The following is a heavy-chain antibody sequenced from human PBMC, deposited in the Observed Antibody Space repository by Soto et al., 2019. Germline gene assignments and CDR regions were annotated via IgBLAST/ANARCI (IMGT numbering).Heavy chain of an antibody. V-gene: IGHV3-30*18. J-gene: IGHJ4*02. CDR1: GFTFSSYG. CDR3: AKAGGAYGDYHFDY. Sequence: QVQLVESGGGVVQPGRSLRLSCAASGFTFSSYGMHWVRQAPGKGLEWVAVISYDGSNKYYADSVKGRFTISRDNSKNTLYLQMNSLRAEDTAVYYCAKAGGAYGDYHFDYWGQGTLVTVSS. D-gene: IGHD4-17*01. CDR2: ISYDGSNK.